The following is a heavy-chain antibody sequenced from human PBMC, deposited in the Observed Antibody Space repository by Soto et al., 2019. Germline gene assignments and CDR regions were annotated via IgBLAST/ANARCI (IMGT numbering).Heavy chain of an antibody. CDR2: LPSRGRP. CDR1: GASVAGGSYY. Sequence: QVQLRESGPGLVKPSQTLSLTCSVSGASVAGGSYYWGWVRQPPGKGLEWIGYLPSRGRPFYNPPPTSRGTISADTSKNQLSLQLTSVTAADTAVYYCARDTYSGYDFGLWGQGTLVTVSS. CDR3: ARDTYSGYDFGL. D-gene: IGHD5-12*01. J-gene: IGHJ5*02. V-gene: IGHV4-30-4*01.